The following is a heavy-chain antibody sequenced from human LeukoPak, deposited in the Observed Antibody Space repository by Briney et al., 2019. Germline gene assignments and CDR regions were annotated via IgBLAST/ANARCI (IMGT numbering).Heavy chain of an antibody. Sequence: GGSLRLSCTVSGFTFDDYAMHWVRHTPGKGLEWVAGITWNRDNIGYGDSAKGRFTISRDNAKNTVYLQMNSLRVEDTAVYYCARGALHMYYLDNWGQGTLVTVSS. V-gene: IGHV3-9*01. J-gene: IGHJ4*02. CDR1: GFTFDDYA. D-gene: IGHD2-8*01. CDR2: ITWNRDNI. CDR3: ARGALHMYYLDN.